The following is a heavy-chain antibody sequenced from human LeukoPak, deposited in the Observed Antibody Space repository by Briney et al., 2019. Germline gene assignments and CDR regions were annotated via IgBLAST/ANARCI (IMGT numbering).Heavy chain of an antibody. J-gene: IGHJ4*02. CDR2: IIPILGIA. CDR1: GYTFTGYY. CDR3: ARDLMTTVTTAY. D-gene: IGHD4-17*01. V-gene: IGHV1-69*04. Sequence: GASVKVSCKASGYTFTGYYMHWVRQAPGQGLEWMGRIIPILGIANYAQKFQGRVTITADKSTSTAYMELSSLRSEDTAVYYCARDLMTTVTTAYWGQGTLVTVSS.